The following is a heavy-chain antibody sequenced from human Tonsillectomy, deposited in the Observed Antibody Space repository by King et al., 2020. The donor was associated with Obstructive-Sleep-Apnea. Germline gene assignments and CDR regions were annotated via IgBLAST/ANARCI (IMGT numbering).Heavy chain of an antibody. CDR1: GGSISSYS. CDR3: ARVWSTVVTNDAFDN. J-gene: IGHJ3*02. Sequence: QLQESGPGLVKPSETLSLTCTVSGGSISSYSWTWIRQPPGKGLEWIGYIYNTGSTNYNPSLKSRVTISIDTSKNQFSLKLSSVTAADTAVYYCARVWSTVVTNDAFDNWGQGTMVTVSS. V-gene: IGHV4-59*01. CDR2: IYNTGST. D-gene: IGHD4-23*01.